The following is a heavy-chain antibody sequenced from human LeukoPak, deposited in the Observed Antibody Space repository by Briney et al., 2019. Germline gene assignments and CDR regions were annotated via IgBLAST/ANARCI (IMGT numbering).Heavy chain of an antibody. CDR3: ARHPPNWGRGYYYYYMDV. Sequence: ASVKVSCKASGYTFTSYDINWVRQATGQGLEWMGWMNPNSGNTGYAQKFQGRVTITRNTSISTAYMELSSLRSEDTAVYYCARHPPNWGRGYYYYYMDVWGKGTTVTVSS. CDR1: GYTFTSYD. D-gene: IGHD7-27*01. V-gene: IGHV1-8*03. J-gene: IGHJ6*03. CDR2: MNPNSGNT.